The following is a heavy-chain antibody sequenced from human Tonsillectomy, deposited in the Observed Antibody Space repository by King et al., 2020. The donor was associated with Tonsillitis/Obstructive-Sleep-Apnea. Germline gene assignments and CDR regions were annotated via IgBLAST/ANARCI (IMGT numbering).Heavy chain of an antibody. CDR2: ISWNSGSI. V-gene: IGHV3-9*01. Sequence: VQLVESGGGLVQPGRSLRLSCAASGFTFDDYAMHWVRQAPGKGLVWVSGISWNSGSIGYADSVKGRFTISRDNAKNSLYLQMNSLRAEDTALYYCAKDMGAGVWGSYRYDAFDIWGQGTMVTVS. J-gene: IGHJ3*02. CDR1: GFTFDDYA. D-gene: IGHD3-16*02. CDR3: AKDMGAGVWGSYRYDAFDI.